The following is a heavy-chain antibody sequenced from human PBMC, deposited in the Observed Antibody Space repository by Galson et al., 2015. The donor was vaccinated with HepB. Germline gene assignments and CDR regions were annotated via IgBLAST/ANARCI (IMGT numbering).Heavy chain of an antibody. V-gene: IGHV3-23*01. CDR1: GFTFSSYA. D-gene: IGHD3-10*01. CDR2: ISGSGGST. CDR3: AKDYYGSGRKFDY. J-gene: IGHJ4*02. Sequence: SLRLSCAASGFTFSSYAMSWVRQAPGKGLEWVSAISGSGGSTYYADSVKGRFTISRDNSKNTLYLQMNSLRAEDTAVYYCAKDYYGSGRKFDYWGQGTLVTVSS.